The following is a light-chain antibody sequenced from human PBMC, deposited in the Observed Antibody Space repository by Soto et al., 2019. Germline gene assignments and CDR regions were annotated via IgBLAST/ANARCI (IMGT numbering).Light chain of an antibody. CDR1: SSNIGGNS. CDR2: DDN. V-gene: IGLV1-51*01. J-gene: IGLJ1*01. Sequence: QGVLTQPPPVSAAPGQKVTISCSGSSSNIGGNSVSWYQQLPGTAPKLLIYDDNKRPSGIPDRFSGSKSGTSATLGITGFQTGDEADYYCGSWDSSLSAYVFGTGNKVTVL. CDR3: GSWDSSLSAYV.